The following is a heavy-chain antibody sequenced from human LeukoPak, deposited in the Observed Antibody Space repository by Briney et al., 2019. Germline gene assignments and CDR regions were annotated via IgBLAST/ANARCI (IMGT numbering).Heavy chain of an antibody. CDR2: FIPNLNIA. CDR1: GGTFRRND. D-gene: IGHD5-12*01. CDR3: ASSYSGYHY. J-gene: IGHJ4*02. V-gene: IGHV1-69*10. Sequence: SVKVSCKAFGGTFRRNDLTWVRQAPGQGLEWMGGFIPNLNIAHYAQKFKARVTITADESTTTAYMELRSLRSEDTAVYYCASSYSGYHYWGQGTLVTISS.